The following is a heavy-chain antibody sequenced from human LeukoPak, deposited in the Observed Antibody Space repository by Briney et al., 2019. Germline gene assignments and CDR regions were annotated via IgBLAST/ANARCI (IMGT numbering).Heavy chain of an antibody. CDR3: ARNPAGIGDY. CDR1: GFTFSTYN. Sequence: GGSLRLSCAASGFTFSTYNMNWVRQAPGKGLEWVSFISSDSRIIYYADSVKGRFTVSRDNAKNSLYLQMNSLTDEDTAVYYCARNPAGIGDYWGQGTLVTISS. CDR2: ISSDSRII. D-gene: IGHD1-26*01. V-gene: IGHV3-48*02. J-gene: IGHJ4*02.